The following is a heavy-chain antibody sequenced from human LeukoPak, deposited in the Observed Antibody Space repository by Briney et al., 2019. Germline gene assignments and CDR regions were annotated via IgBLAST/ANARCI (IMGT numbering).Heavy chain of an antibody. J-gene: IGHJ4*02. V-gene: IGHV3-7*01. CDR1: GFTFSSYW. Sequence: PGGSLRLSCAASGFTFSSYWMSWVRQAPGKGLEWVANIKRDGSEKYYVDSVKGRFTISRDNAKNSLYLQMSSLRAEDTAVYFCARDEGSSYPFDYWGQGTLVTVSS. CDR3: ARDEGSSYPFDY. D-gene: IGHD2-2*01. CDR2: IKRDGSEK.